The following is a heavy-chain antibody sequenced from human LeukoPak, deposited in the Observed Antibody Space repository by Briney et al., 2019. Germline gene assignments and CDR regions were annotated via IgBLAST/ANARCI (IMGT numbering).Heavy chain of an antibody. CDR1: GASISNYH. J-gene: IGHJ4*02. V-gene: IGHV4-4*07. Sequence: SETLSLTCSVSGASISNYHWTWIRQPAEKGLEWVGLIYTSGNTNYNPSLKSRVTISVDKSKNQLPLKLKPVNAADTAVYYCARKDGDYWAKGIMVPVSS. CDR3: ARKDGDY. CDR2: IYTSGNT.